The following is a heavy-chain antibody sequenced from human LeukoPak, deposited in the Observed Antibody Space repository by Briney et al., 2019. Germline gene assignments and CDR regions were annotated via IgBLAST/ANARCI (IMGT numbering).Heavy chain of an antibody. V-gene: IGHV1-2*02. CDR1: GYTFTGYY. CDR2: INPNSGGT. D-gene: IGHD6-13*01. CDR3: ARAQYSSSGTDYYYGMDV. J-gene: IGHJ6*02. Sequence: GASVKVSCKASGYTFTGYYMHWVRQAPGQGLEWMGWINPNSGGTNHAQKFQGRVTMTRDTSISTAYMELGRLRSDDTAVYYCARAQYSSSGTDYYYGMDVWGQGTTVTVSS.